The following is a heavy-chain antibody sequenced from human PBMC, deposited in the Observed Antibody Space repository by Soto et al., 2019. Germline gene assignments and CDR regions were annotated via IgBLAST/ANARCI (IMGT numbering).Heavy chain of an antibody. D-gene: IGHD3-16*01. CDR1: GGSISSGDYY. CDR2: IYYSGST. V-gene: IGHV4-30-4*01. CDR3: VREGGDKCVDP. J-gene: IGHJ5*02. Sequence: QVQLQESGPGLVKPSQTLSLTCTVSGGSISSGDYYWSWIRQPPGKGLEWIGYIYYSGSTFYNPSLKDRVTMSLDTSKIQFSLKLSSVTAAETAVYYCVREGGDKCVDPWCQGTLVTVSS.